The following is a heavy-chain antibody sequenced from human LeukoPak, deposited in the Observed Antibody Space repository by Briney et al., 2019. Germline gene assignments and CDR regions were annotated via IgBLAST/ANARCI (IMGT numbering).Heavy chain of an antibody. CDR2: INPNSGGT. V-gene: IGHV1-2*02. D-gene: IGHD6-13*01. CDR3: ARDRAAAAGLPAF. J-gene: IGHJ4*02. CDR1: GYTFTGYY. Sequence: GASVKVSCKASGYTFTGYYMHWVRQAPGQGLEWLGWINPNSGGTSYAQKFQGRVTMTRDTSISTAYMELSRLTSDDTAVYYCARDRAAAAGLPAFWGQGTLVTVSS.